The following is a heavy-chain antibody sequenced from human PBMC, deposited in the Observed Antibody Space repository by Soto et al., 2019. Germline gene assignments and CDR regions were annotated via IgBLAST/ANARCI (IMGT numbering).Heavy chain of an antibody. D-gene: IGHD3-22*01. CDR2: INTDGGST. V-gene: IGHV3-74*01. CDR3: ARPRYDSTGTPFDH. Sequence: EVQLVESGAGLVQPGGSLRLSCAASGFTFSSYWLHWVRQAPGKGLVWVSGINTDGGSTDYADSVKGRFIISRDNAKNTLYLQMNSLRAEDTAVYYCARPRYDSTGTPFDHWGLGTLVTVSS. J-gene: IGHJ4*02. CDR1: GFTFSSYW.